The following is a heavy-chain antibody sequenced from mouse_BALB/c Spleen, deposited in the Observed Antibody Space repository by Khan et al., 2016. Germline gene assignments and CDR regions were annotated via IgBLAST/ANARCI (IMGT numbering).Heavy chain of an antibody. CDR3: ARDRNWDFDV. CDR1: GFTFSDYY. V-gene: IGHV5-4*02. CDR2: ISDGGSYT. J-gene: IGHJ1*01. Sequence: EVQLVESGGGLVKPGGSLKLSCAASGFTFSDYYMYWVRQTPEKRLEWVATISDGGSYTYYPDSVKGRFTISRDNANLYLQMSSLKSEDTAMYYCARDRNWDFDVWGAGTTVTVSS.